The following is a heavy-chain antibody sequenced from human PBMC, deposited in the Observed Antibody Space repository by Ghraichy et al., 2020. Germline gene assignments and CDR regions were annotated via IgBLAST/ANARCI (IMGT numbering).Heavy chain of an antibody. CDR1: GFSLSTSGMC. Sequence: SGPTLVKPTQTLTLTCTFSGFSLSTSGMCVSWIRQPPGKALEWLARIDWDDDKYYSTSLKTRLTISKDTSKNQVVLTMTNMDPVDTATYYCARIPRATSYYYYMDVWGKGTTVTVSS. D-gene: IGHD5-12*01. J-gene: IGHJ6*03. CDR2: IDWDDDK. CDR3: ARIPRATSYYYYMDV. V-gene: IGHV2-70*11.